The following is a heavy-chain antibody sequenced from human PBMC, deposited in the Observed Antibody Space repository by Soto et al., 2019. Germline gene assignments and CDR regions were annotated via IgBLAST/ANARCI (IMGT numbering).Heavy chain of an antibody. CDR2: IKGEADGGTT. CDR3: TTGLSNGYYNFDY. D-gene: IGHD3-22*01. CDR1: GFTFSNAW. V-gene: IGHV3-15*01. Sequence: SGFTFSNAWMSWVRQATGKGLEWVGRIKGEADGGTTDYAAPVKGRITISRDHSKDTLYLQMNSLKTEDTAVYYCTTGLSNGYYNFDYWGQGTPVTIS. J-gene: IGHJ4*02.